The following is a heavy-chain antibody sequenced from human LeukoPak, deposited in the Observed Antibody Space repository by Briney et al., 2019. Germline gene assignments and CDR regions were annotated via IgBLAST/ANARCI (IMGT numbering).Heavy chain of an antibody. CDR1: GFTFSSYG. CDR3: AKGIAVAGPRISSLDP. Sequence: PGGSLRLSCAASGFTFSSYGMSWVRQAPGKGLEWVSAISGSGGSTYYADSVKGRFTISRDNSKNTLYLQMNSLRAEDTAVYYCAKGIAVAGPRISSLDPWGQGTLVTVSS. D-gene: IGHD6-19*01. V-gene: IGHV3-23*01. CDR2: ISGSGGST. J-gene: IGHJ5*02.